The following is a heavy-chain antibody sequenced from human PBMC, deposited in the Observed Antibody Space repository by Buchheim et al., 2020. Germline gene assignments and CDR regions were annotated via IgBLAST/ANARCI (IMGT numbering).Heavy chain of an antibody. CDR1: GFTFSSYG. D-gene: IGHD6-19*01. Sequence: QVQLVESGGGVVQPGRSLRLSCAASGFTFSSYGMHWVRQAPGKGLEWVAVISYDGSNKYYADSVKGRFTISRDNSKNTLYLQMNSLRAEDTAVYYCAKDLPLYSSGWPHFDYWGQGTL. J-gene: IGHJ4*02. V-gene: IGHV3-30*18. CDR3: AKDLPLYSSGWPHFDY. CDR2: ISYDGSNK.